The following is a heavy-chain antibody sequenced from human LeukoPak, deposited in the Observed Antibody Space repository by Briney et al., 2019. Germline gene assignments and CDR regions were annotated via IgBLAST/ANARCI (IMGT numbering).Heavy chain of an antibody. D-gene: IGHD3-9*01. CDR1: GFTFRSYA. CDR2: ISDRGTTT. CDR3: AKDNYYDILTGYYRY. Sequence: GGSLRLSCAASGFTFRSYALTWVRQAPGKGLEWVSLISDRGTTTFHADSVKGRFSISRDNSKNTLYLQMNSLRAEDTAVYYCAKDNYYDILTGYYRYWGQGTLVTVSS. J-gene: IGHJ4*02. V-gene: IGHV3-23*01.